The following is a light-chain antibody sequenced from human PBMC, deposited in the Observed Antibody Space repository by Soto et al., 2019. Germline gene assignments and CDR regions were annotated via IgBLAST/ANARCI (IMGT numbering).Light chain of an antibody. CDR1: SSDVGDYNY. CDR2: DVS. J-gene: IGLJ1*01. CDR3: CSYAGSYTYV. Sequence: QSVLTQPRSVSGSPGQSVTISCTGTSSDVGDYNYVSWYQQHPGKAPKLMIYDVSKRPSGVPDRFSGSKSGNTASLTISGLHAEDEADYYCCSYAGSYTYVFGTGTKLTVL. V-gene: IGLV2-11*01.